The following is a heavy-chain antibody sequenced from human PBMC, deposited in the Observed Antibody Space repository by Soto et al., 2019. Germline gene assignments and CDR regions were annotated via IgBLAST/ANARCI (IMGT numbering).Heavy chain of an antibody. CDR3: AHRALYSGRYWEGGYFDT. Sequence: QITLRESGPTRVRPTQPLTLTCSFSGFSLSTSGVGVGWIRQPPGKAPEWLVVIYWDDDKRYSPSLKSRLSITKDTSKNQVVLTMNNMDPVDTGTYYCAHRALYSGRYWEGGYFDTWGQGAPVTVSS. D-gene: IGHD1-26*01. J-gene: IGHJ4*02. CDR1: GFSLSTSGVG. V-gene: IGHV2-5*02. CDR2: IYWDDDK.